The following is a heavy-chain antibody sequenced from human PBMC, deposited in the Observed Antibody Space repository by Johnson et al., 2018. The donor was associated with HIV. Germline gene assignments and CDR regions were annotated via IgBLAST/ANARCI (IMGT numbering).Heavy chain of an antibody. CDR2: IKSKTDGGTT. CDR3: TTLYYNFWSGHYAFDI. D-gene: IGHD3-3*01. J-gene: IGHJ3*02. Sequence: VQLVESGGGLVKPGGSLRLSCAASGFTFSNAWMSWVRQAPGKGLEWVGRIKSKTDGGTTDYAEPVKGRFTISRDDSKNTLYLQMNSLKTEDTAVYYCTTLYYNFWSGHYAFDIWGQGTMVTVSS. CDR1: GFTFSNAW. V-gene: IGHV3-15*01.